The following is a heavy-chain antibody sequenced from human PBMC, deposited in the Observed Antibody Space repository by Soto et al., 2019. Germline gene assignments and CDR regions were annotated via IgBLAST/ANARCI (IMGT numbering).Heavy chain of an antibody. CDR1: GFTFDDYA. Sequence: GGSLRLSCAASGFTFDDYAMHWVRQAPGKGLEWVSGISWNSGSIGYADSVKGRFTISRDNAKNSLYLQMNSLRAEDTALYYCAKAMEQLARLDAFDIWGQGTMVTVSS. J-gene: IGHJ3*02. D-gene: IGHD6-6*01. CDR3: AKAMEQLARLDAFDI. V-gene: IGHV3-9*01. CDR2: ISWNSGSI.